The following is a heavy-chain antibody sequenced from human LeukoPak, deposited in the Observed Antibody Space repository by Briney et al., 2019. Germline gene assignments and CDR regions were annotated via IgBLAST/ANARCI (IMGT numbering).Heavy chain of an antibody. CDR3: AIHMVRGARRYGMDV. Sequence: SETLSLTCTVSGGSISSSSYYWGWIRQPPGKGLEWIGSIYYSGSTYYNPSLKSRVTISVDTPKNQFSLKLSSVTAADTAVYYCAIHMVRGARRYGMDVWGQGTTVTVSS. J-gene: IGHJ6*02. D-gene: IGHD3-10*01. CDR2: IYYSGST. CDR1: GGSISSSSYY. V-gene: IGHV4-39*01.